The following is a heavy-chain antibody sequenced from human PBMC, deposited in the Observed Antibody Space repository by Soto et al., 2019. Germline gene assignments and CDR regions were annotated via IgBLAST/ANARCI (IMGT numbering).Heavy chain of an antibody. V-gene: IGHV3-21*01. Sequence: GGSLRLSCAASGFTFSSYSMNWVRQAPGKGLEWVSSISSSSSYIYYADSVKGRFTISRDNSKNTLYLQMNSLRAEDTAVYYCATEGIVVVVAATRQPNDYWGQGTLVTVSS. CDR2: ISSSSSYI. CDR1: GFTFSSYS. J-gene: IGHJ4*02. CDR3: ATEGIVVVVAATRQPNDY. D-gene: IGHD2-15*01.